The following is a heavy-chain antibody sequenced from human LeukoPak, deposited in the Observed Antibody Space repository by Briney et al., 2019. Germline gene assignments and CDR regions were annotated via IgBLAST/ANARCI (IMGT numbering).Heavy chain of an antibody. V-gene: IGHV3-30*02. J-gene: IGHJ5*02. Sequence: GGSLRLSCAVSGFTFSSYGMHWVRQAPGKGLEWVAFIQYDGSNKYYADSVKGRFTISRDNSKSTLYLQMNSLRAEDTAVYYCAKLITSTPNWFDPWGQGTLVTVSS. D-gene: IGHD3-16*01. CDR1: GFTFSSYG. CDR3: AKLITSTPNWFDP. CDR2: IQYDGSNK.